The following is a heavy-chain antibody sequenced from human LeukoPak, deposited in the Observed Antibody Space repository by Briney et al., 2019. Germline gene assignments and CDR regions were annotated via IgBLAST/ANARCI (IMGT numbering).Heavy chain of an antibody. D-gene: IGHD3-10*01. CDR2: ISSSSSYI. CDR1: GFTFCSYS. J-gene: IGHJ6*04. V-gene: IGHV3-21*01. Sequence: GGSLRLSCAASGFTFCSYSMNWVRQAPGKGLEWVSSISSSSSYIYYADSVKGRFTISRDNAKNSLYLQMNSLRAEDTAVYYCARDGYYGSGSYSYYYAMDVWGKGTTVTVSS. CDR3: ARDGYYGSGSYSYYYAMDV.